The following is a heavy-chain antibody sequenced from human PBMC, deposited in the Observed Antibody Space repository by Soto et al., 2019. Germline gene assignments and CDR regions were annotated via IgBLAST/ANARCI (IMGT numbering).Heavy chain of an antibody. CDR3: ARENSSTPDLANYYSGMDV. Sequence: ASVNVSCKASGYTFTGYYMYWVRQAPGKGLAWMGWINPNSGGTNYAQKLQGRVTMTRDTSIRTDYMELSRLRSDGTAVYYCARENSSTPDLANYYSGMDVWGQGTTVTVSS. CDR2: INPNSGGT. J-gene: IGHJ6*02. V-gene: IGHV1-2*02. D-gene: IGHD6-13*01. CDR1: GYTFTGYY.